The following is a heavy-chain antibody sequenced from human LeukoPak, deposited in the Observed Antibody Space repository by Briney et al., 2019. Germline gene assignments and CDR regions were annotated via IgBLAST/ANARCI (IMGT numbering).Heavy chain of an antibody. V-gene: IGHV1-46*01. Sequence: ASVKVSCKASGYTFTNNYLHWVRQAPGQGLEWMGMIYPRDGSTSSAQNFQGRVTVTRDTSTTTVHMELSGLRSEDTAVYYCARDQEGFDYWGQGTLVTVSS. J-gene: IGHJ4*02. CDR1: GYTFTNNY. CDR3: ARDQEGFDY. CDR2: IYPRDGST.